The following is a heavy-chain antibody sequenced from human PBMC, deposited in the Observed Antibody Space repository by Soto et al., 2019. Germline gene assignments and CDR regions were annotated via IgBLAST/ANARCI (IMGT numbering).Heavy chain of an antibody. CDR3: ATLPIFRVFTDV. D-gene: IGHD3-3*01. J-gene: IGHJ6*02. V-gene: IGHV3-11*01. CDR1: GFTFSDYY. CDR2: IDSSGTIR. Sequence: QVQLVESGGALVKPGGSLRLSCAGSGFTFSDYYINWIRQAPGKGLEWISYIDSSGTIRYYADSVRGRFTISRDNALNSVYLQMSSLRAEDTAVYYCATLPIFRVFTDVWGQGTTVTVS.